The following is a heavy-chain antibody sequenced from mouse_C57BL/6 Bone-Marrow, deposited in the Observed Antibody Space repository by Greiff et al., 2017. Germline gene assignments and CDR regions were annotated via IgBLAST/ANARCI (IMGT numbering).Heavy chain of an antibody. CDR1: GYSFTGYY. CDR2: INPSTGGT. CDR3: ARNYGGLLC. Sequence: VQLQQSGPELVKPGASVKISCKASGYSFTGYYMNWVKQSPEKSLEWIGEINPSTGGTTYNQKFKAKATLTVDKSSSTAYMQLKSLTSEDSAVYYCARNYGGLLCWGQGTLVTVSA. V-gene: IGHV1-42*01. J-gene: IGHJ3*01. D-gene: IGHD1-1*02.